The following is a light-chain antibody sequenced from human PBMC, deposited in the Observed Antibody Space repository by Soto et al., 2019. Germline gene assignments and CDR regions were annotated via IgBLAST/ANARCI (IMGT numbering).Light chain of an antibody. CDR3: QHYGSSRT. Sequence: DIVLTQSPGTLSLSPGERATLSCRASQSVSSSLAWYQQRPGQAPRLLIYDTSSRATGIPDRFSGSGSGTDFTLTISRVEPEDFAVYYCQHYGSSRTFGQGTKVDIK. V-gene: IGKV3-20*01. CDR1: QSVSSS. J-gene: IGKJ1*01. CDR2: DTS.